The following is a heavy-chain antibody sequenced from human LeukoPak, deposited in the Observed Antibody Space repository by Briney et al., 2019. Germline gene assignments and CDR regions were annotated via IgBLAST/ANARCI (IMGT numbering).Heavy chain of an antibody. CDR2: INSDGSST. J-gene: IGHJ3*02. CDR3: ARGGKWFYAFDI. CDR1: GFTFSSYW. Sequence: GGSLRLSCAVSGFTFSSYWMHWVRQAPGKGLVWVSRINSDGSSTSYADSVKGRFTISRDNAKNTLYLQMNSLRAEDTAVYYCARGGKWFYAFDIWGQGTMVTVSS. D-gene: IGHD3-22*01. V-gene: IGHV3-74*01.